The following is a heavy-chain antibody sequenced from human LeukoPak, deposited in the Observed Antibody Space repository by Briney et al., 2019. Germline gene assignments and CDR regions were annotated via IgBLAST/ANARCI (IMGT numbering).Heavy chain of an antibody. D-gene: IGHD6-13*01. CDR3: ARVGGYGSRWYLSPYFDY. CDR2: INYSGST. V-gene: IGHV4-59*01. CDR1: GGSISGYY. J-gene: IGHJ4*02. Sequence: PSETLSLTCTVSGGSISGYYWSWIRQPPGKGLEWINYINYSGSTNYNPSLKSRVTILVDTSKNQFSLKLSSVTPADTAVYYCARVGGYGSRWYLSPYFDYWGQGTLVTVSS.